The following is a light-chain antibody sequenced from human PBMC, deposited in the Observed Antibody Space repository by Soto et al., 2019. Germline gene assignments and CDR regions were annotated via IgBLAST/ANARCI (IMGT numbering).Light chain of an antibody. J-gene: IGKJ1*01. V-gene: IGKV3-15*01. CDR1: QGVRSN. CDR3: QQYGSSGT. Sequence: EIVLTQSPVTLSVSPGERPTLYCRASQGVRSNLDWYQQSPGQAPRLLIYGASTRAAGIPARFSGSGSGTEFTLTISRLEPEDFAVYYCQQYGSSGTFGQGTKVDI. CDR2: GAS.